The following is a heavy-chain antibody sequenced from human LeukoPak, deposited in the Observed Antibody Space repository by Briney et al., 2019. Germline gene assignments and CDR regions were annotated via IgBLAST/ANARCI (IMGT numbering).Heavy chain of an antibody. CDR3: ARSYYYGSGSYADY. Sequence: ASVKVSCKTSGYIFAHNGISWVRQAPGQGLEWMGWINPNSGGTNYAQKFQGWVTMTRDTSISTAYMELSRLRSDDTAVYYCARSYYYGSGSYADYWGQGTLVTVSS. CDR2: INPNSGGT. D-gene: IGHD3-10*01. J-gene: IGHJ4*02. V-gene: IGHV1-2*04. CDR1: GYIFAHNG.